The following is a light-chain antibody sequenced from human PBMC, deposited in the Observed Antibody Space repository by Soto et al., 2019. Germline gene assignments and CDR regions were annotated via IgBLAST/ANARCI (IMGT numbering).Light chain of an antibody. CDR2: SND. CDR3: ATWDDSLNGVV. V-gene: IGLV1-44*01. Sequence: QSVLTQPPSASGTPGQRVSISCSGGSSNIGTNTVNWYQHLPGTAPKLLIFSNDERPSGVPDRFSGSKSVTSASLTISGLQSDDEADYYCATWDDSLNGVVFGGGTKVTVL. J-gene: IGLJ2*01. CDR1: SSNIGTNT.